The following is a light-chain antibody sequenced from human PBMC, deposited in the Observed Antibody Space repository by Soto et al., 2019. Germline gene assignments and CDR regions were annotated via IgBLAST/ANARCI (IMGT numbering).Light chain of an antibody. J-gene: IGKJ2*01. CDR1: HSINSH. CDR3: QQSYSTPFT. CDR2: GTS. Sequence: DIQLTQSPSSLSASEGDTVTITCRASHSINSHLNWYQQNSGEAPKFLIYGTSDLHTGVPSRFSGSGSGTDFTLTISSLQPEDCAIYYSQQSYSTPFTFGQGTKLEIK. V-gene: IGKV1-39*01.